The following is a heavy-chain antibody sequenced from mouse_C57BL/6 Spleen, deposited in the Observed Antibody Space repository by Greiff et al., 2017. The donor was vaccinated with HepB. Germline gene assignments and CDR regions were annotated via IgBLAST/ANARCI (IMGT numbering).Heavy chain of an antibody. CDR2: IYPGSGNT. V-gene: IGHV1-76*01. D-gene: IGHD2-3*01. Sequence: VQLQQSGAELVRPGASVKLSCKASGYTFTDYYINWVKQRPGQGLEWIARIYPGSGNTYYNEKFKGKATLTAEKSSSTAYMQLSSLTSEDSAVYFCAYDGYPYWYFDVWGTGTTVTVSS. CDR3: AYDGYPYWYFDV. CDR1: GYTFTDYY. J-gene: IGHJ1*03.